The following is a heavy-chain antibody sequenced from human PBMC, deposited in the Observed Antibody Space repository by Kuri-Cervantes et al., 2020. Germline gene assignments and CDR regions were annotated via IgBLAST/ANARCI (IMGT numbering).Heavy chain of an antibody. CDR3: ARVHNGVYSWFDP. CDR1: GGSFSGYY. CDR2: MFYSGTT. D-gene: IGHD2-8*01. Sequence: SETLSLTCAVYGGSFSGYYWSWIRQPPGKGLEWIGFMFYSGTTNYNPSLGNRVTVSLDTSRNQFSLKLTSVTAADTAVYYCARVHNGVYSWFDPWGQGTLVTVSS. J-gene: IGHJ5*02. V-gene: IGHV4-59*01.